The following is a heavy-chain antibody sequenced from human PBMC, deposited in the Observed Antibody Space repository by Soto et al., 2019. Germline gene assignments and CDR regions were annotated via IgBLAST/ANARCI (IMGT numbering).Heavy chain of an antibody. CDR1: GYSFTSYW. CDR2: IYPGDSDT. CDR3: ARLSPAESSGWMGIAFDI. D-gene: IGHD6-19*01. V-gene: IGHV5-51*01. J-gene: IGHJ3*02. Sequence: GESLKISCKGSGYSFTSYWIGWVRQMPGKGLEWMGIIYPGDSDTRYSPSFQGQVTISADKSISTAYLQWSSLKASDTAMYYCARLSPAESSGWMGIAFDIWGQGTMVTVSS.